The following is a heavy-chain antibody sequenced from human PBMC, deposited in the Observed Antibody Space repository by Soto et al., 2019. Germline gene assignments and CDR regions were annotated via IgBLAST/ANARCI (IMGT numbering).Heavy chain of an antibody. D-gene: IGHD3-10*01. J-gene: IGHJ3*02. V-gene: IGHV1-18*01. CDR1: GYTFTSYG. CDR2: ISAYNGNT. CDR3: ASRILTGSGSYIGHDAFDI. Sequence: ASVNVSCKASGYTFTSYGISWVRQAPGQGLEWMGWISAYNGNTNYAQKLQGRVTMTTDTSTSTAYMELRSLRSDDTAVYYCASRILTGSGSYIGHDAFDIWGQGTMVTVSS.